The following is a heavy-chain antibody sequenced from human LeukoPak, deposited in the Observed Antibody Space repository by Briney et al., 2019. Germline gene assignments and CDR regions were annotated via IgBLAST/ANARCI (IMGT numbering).Heavy chain of an antibody. CDR2: IGPDGSGP. CDR1: GFTAGITLSTSY. J-gene: IGHJ4*02. V-gene: IGHV3-7*01. CDR3: ARDFSWRQFDY. Sequence: GGSLRLTCETSGFTAGITLSTSYMTWVRQAPGMGLEWVAEIGPDGSGPVYVDSVKGRFTISRDNAKNSLYLQMNSLRVEETVVCYCARDFSWRQFDYWGLGTLVTVSS.